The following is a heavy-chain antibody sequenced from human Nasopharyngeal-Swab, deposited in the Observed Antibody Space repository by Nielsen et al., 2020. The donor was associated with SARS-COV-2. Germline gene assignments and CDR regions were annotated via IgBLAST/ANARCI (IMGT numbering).Heavy chain of an antibody. CDR3: AREVINQAVSDAFDF. CDR2: IYYSGST. D-gene: IGHD3-16*02. V-gene: IGHV4-30-4*01. CDR1: GGSISSGDYY. J-gene: IGHJ3*01. Sequence: SETLSLTCTVSGGSISSGDYYWGWIRQPPGKGLEWIGYIYYSGSTYYNPSLKSRVTISVDTSKNQFSLKLSSVTAADTAVYYCAREVINQAVSDAFDFWGQGTMVTVSS.